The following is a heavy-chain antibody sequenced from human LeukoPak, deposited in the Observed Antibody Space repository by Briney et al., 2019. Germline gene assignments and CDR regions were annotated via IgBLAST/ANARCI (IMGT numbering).Heavy chain of an antibody. Sequence: GGSLRLSCAASGFTFSGSAMHWVRQASGKGLEWVGRIRSKANSYATAYAASVKGRFTISRDDSKNTAYLQMNSLKTEDTAVYYCTRTVGATQPPHNWFDPWGQGTLVTVSS. V-gene: IGHV3-73*01. D-gene: IGHD1-26*01. CDR3: TRTVGATQPPHNWFDP. CDR2: IRSKANSYAT. CDR1: GFTFSGSA. J-gene: IGHJ5*02.